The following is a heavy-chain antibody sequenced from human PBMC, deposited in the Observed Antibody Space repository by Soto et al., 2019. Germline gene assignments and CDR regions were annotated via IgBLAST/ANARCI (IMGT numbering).Heavy chain of an antibody. J-gene: IGHJ5*02. CDR2: ITSSSSSI. CDR1: GFTFSAYN. CDR3: ASHYGDNGWFDP. Sequence: EVQLVESGGGLVKPGGSLRLSCAASGFTFSAYNMNWVRQPPGKGLEWVSSITSSSSSIYYADSLKGRFTISRDNAKNSLYLQMKSLRAEDTAVYYCASHYGDNGWFDPWGQGTLVTVSS. D-gene: IGHD4-17*01. V-gene: IGHV3-21*06.